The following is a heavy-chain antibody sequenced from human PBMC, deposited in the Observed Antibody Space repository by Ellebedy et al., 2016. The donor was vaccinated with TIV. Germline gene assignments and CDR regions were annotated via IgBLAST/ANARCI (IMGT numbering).Heavy chain of an antibody. CDR1: GYTFTGYY. J-gene: IGHJ5*02. D-gene: IGHD2-15*01. CDR2: INPNSGGT. Sequence: ASVKVSCKASGYTFTGYYMHWVRQAPGQGLKWMGWINPNSGGTNYAQKFQGRVTMTRDTSISTAYMELSRLRSDDTAGYYCARDRESCRGGSCTNWFDPWGQGTLVTVSS. CDR3: ARDRESCRGGSCTNWFDP. V-gene: IGHV1-2*02.